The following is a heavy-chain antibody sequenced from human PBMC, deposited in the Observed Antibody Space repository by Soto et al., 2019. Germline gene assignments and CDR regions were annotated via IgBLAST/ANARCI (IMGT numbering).Heavy chain of an antibody. D-gene: IGHD2-15*01. CDR3: ARSARSCSAGSCYFDY. J-gene: IGHJ4*02. CDR1: GGSIGSYY. V-gene: IGHV4-59*08. CDR2: IYYTGT. Sequence: SETLSLTCTVSGGSIGSYYWSWIRQTPGKGLEWIGYIYYTGTNYNPSLKSRVTISVDTSKNQFSLRLSSVTAADTAVYYCARSARSCSAGSCYFDYWGQGTLVTVSS.